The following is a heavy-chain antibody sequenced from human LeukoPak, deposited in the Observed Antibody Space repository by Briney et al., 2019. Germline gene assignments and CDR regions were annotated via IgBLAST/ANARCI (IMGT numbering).Heavy chain of an antibody. CDR1: GFTFSSYD. CDR3: ARGAAAGRYDYYYMDV. CDR2: ISSSSRTI. Sequence: PGGSLRLSCAASGFTFSSYDMNWVRQAPRKGLEWVSYISSSSRTIYYADSVKGRFTISRDNAKNSLYLQMNSLRGEDTAVYCCARGAAAGRYDYYYMDVWGKGTTVTVSS. J-gene: IGHJ6*03. V-gene: IGHV3-48*04. D-gene: IGHD6-13*01.